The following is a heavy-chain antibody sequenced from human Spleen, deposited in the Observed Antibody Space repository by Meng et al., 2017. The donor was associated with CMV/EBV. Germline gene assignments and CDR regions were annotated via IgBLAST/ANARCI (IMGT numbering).Heavy chain of an antibody. D-gene: IGHD3-3*01. CDR3: ARVGVGSFFDY. CDR2: ITSDGGTT. J-gene: IGHJ4*02. CDR1: GFSFSTYG. V-gene: IGHV3-64*02. Sequence: SCAASGFSFSTYGMYWVRQAPGKGLEHVSAITSDGGTTFYADSVQGRFTISRDNSKNTLYLQMGSLRAEDMAVYYCARVGVGSFFDYWGQGTLVTVSS.